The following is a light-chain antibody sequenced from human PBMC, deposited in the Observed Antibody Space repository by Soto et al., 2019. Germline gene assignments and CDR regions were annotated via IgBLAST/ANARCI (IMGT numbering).Light chain of an antibody. Sequence: IRLTQSPSSLSASVGYRVTVTSRDIQGISGYLAWYQQQPGKAPKLVIDIASTLQSGVPSRFSGSGSGTDFTLTISSLQTEDVATYYCQQLNSYPLTFGGGTKVDIK. CDR3: QQLNSYPLT. CDR2: IAS. CDR1: QGISGY. V-gene: IGKV1-9*01. J-gene: IGKJ4*01.